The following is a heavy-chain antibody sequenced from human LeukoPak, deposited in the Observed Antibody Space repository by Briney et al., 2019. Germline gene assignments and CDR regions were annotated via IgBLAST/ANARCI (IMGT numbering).Heavy chain of an antibody. CDR1: GFTLEDYA. J-gene: IGHJ4*02. CDR2: ISWNSGSI. CDR3: AKGSVAGTADLDY. V-gene: IGHV3-9*01. D-gene: IGHD6-19*01. Sequence: AGGSLRLSCAASGFTLEDYAMHWVRQAPGKGLEWVSGISWNSGSIGYADSVKGRFTISRDDAKNSLYLQMNSLRSEDTALYYCAKGSVAGTADLDYWGQGTLVTVSS.